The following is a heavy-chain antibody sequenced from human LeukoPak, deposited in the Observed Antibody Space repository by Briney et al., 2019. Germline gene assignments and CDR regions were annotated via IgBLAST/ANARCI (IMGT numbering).Heavy chain of an antibody. V-gene: IGHV3-9*01. CDR1: GFTFDDYA. D-gene: IGHD6-19*01. CDR2: ISWNSGSI. CDR3: AKGSGVAVAGTFPYFDY. J-gene: IGHJ4*02. Sequence: GGPLRLSCAASGFTFDDYAMHWVRQAPGKGLECVSGISWNSGSIGYADSVKGRFTISRDNAKNSLYLQMNSLRAEDTALYYCAKGSGVAVAGTFPYFDYWGQGTLVTVSS.